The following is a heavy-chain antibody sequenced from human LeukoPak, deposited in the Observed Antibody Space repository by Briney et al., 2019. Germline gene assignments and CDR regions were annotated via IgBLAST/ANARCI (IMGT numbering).Heavy chain of an antibody. CDR1: GFTFSSYG. J-gene: IGHJ4*02. D-gene: IGHD3-22*01. V-gene: IGHV3-30*02. Sequence: GGSLRLSCAASGFTFSSYGMHWVRQAPGKGLEWVAFIRYDGSNKYYADSVKGRFTISRDNSKNTLYLQMNSLRAEDTAVYYCAKDLGYYYDSSGPFDYRGQGTLVTVS. CDR2: IRYDGSNK. CDR3: AKDLGYYYDSSGPFDY.